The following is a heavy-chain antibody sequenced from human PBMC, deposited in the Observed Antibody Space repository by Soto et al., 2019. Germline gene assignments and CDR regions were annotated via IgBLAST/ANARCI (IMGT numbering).Heavy chain of an antibody. CDR2: INHTGGT. J-gene: IGHJ5*02. CDR1: GGSFNGYY. V-gene: IGHV4-34*01. CDR3: ATRITVFGLLIPPFDP. Sequence: ETLSLTCAVYGGSFNGYYWNWIRERPGKGLEWIGEINHTGGTHYNPPLKSRVTMSVDTSKNQFSLRLSSVTAADTAIYYCATRITVFGLLIPPFDPWGQGTQVTVSS. D-gene: IGHD3-3*01.